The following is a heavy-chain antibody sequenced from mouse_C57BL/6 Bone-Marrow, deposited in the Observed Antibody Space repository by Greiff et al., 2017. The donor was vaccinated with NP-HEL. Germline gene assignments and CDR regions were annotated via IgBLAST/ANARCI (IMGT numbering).Heavy chain of an antibody. CDR2: IYPRSGNT. D-gene: IGHD1-1*01. CDR3: ARSELRGPFDY. Sequence: QVQLKESGAELARPGASVKLSCKASGYTFTSSGISWVKQSTGQGLEWIGEIYPRSGNTYYNEKFKGKATLTADKSSSTAYMELRSRTSEDSAVYFCARSELRGPFDYWGKGTTLTVSS. V-gene: IGHV1-81*01. J-gene: IGHJ2*01. CDR1: GYTFTSSG.